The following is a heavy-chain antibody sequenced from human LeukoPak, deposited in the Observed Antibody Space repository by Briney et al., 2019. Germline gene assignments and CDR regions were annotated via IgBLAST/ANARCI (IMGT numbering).Heavy chain of an antibody. CDR1: GYTFTSYG. CDR3: AIYRLPHDY. J-gene: IGHJ4*02. V-gene: IGHV1-18*01. CDR2: ISAYNGNT. D-gene: IGHD4-11*01. Sequence: ASVTVSCKASGYTFTSYGISWVRQAPGQGLEWMGWISAYNGNTNYAQKLQDRVTMTTDTSTSTDYMELRSLRSDDTAVYYCAIYRLPHDYWGQGTLVTVSS.